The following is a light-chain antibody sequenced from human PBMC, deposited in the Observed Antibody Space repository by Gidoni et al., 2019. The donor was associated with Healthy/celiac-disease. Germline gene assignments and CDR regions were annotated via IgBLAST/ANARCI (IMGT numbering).Light chain of an antibody. CDR1: KSVSSN. CDR2: GAS. CDR3: QQYNNWPPLT. V-gene: IGKV3-15*01. J-gene: IGKJ4*01. Sequence: EIVMTQSTATLSVSPGESANLSCRASKSVSSNLAWYQQKTGQAPRLLIYGASTRATCIPARFIGSGSGTEFTLTIISLQSEDFAVYYCQQYNNWPPLTFGGGTKVEIK.